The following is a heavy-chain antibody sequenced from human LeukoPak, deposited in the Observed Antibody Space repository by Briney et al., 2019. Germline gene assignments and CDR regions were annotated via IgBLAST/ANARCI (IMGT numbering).Heavy chain of an antibody. CDR1: GFTFSGHW. Sequence: GGSLRLSCVASGFTFSGHWMSWVRQAPGKGLEWVANIKQDGSEKYYADSVKGRFTISRDNAKNSLYLQMNSLRAEDTAVYYCARVAGENSVFDYWGQGTLVTVSS. D-gene: IGHD6-19*01. CDR2: IKQDGSEK. J-gene: IGHJ4*02. V-gene: IGHV3-7*01. CDR3: ARVAGENSVFDY.